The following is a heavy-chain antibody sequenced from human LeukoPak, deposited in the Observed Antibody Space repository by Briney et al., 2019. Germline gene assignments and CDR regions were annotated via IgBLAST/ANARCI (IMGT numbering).Heavy chain of an antibody. CDR2: VIHGGST. J-gene: IGHJ5*02. CDR1: GGSFSGYY. V-gene: IGHV4-34*12. CDR3: ARRKRSGCSSTSCLLNWFDP. Sequence: SETLSLTCAVYGGSFSGYYWTWIRQSPGKGLEWIGEVIHGGSTNYSPSLKSRVTISLDTSKSQFSLRVNSLTAADTAVYYCARRKRSGCSSTSCLLNWFDPWGQGTLVTVSS. D-gene: IGHD2-2*01.